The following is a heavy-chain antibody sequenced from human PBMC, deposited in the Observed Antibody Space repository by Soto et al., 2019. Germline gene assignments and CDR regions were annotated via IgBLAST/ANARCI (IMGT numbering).Heavy chain of an antibody. CDR2: IIPIFGTA. D-gene: IGHD5-18*01. V-gene: IGHV1-69*13. Sequence: ASVKVSCKASGYTFTSYGISWVRQAPGQGLEWMGGIIPIFGTANYAQKFQGRVTITADESTSTAYMELSSLRSEDTAVYYCARVLGETARAAVNYSSGMGVWGQGTTVPV. CDR3: ARVLGETARAAVNYSSGMGV. CDR1: GYTFTSYG. J-gene: IGHJ6*02.